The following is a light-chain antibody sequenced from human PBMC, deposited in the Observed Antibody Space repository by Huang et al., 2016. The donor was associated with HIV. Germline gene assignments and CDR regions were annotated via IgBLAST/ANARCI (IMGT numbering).Light chain of an antibody. CDR1: QSLLYIDGKTH. J-gene: IGKJ5*01. V-gene: IGKV2D-29*01. CDR2: EVS. Sequence: DIVMTQTPLSLSVAPGQPASISCNSTQSLLYIDGKTHLSWYLQKPGQPPHLLISEVSNRFSGVPDRFSGSGSGTHFTLTIVRVEAEDVAFYYCMQGMQLPFTFGQGTRLEMK. CDR3: MQGMQLPFT.